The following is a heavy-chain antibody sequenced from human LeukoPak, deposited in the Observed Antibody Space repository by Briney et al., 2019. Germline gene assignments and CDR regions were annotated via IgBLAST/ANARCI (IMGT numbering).Heavy chain of an antibody. Sequence: ASVKVSCKASGYTFTGYYMHWVRQAPGQGLEWMGWINPNSGGTNYAQKFQGRVTMTRDTSISTAYMELSRLRSDDTAVYYCARESGYSSSWFSSSRYMDVWGKGTTVTVSS. CDR1: GYTFTGYY. CDR2: INPNSGGT. J-gene: IGHJ6*03. D-gene: IGHD6-13*01. V-gene: IGHV1-2*02. CDR3: ARESGYSSSWFSSSRYMDV.